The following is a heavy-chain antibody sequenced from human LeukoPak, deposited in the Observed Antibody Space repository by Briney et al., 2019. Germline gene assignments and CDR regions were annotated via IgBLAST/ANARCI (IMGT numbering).Heavy chain of an antibody. D-gene: IGHD3-22*01. V-gene: IGHV4-59*08. J-gene: IGHJ4*02. Sequence: PSETLSLTCTVSGGSISSYYWSWIRQPPGKGLEWIGYIYYSGSGSTNYNPSLKSRVSISVDTSKNHFSLKLSSVTAADTAVYYCARGYYYDSSGSVGFDYWGQGTLVTVSS. CDR3: ARGYYYDSSGSVGFDY. CDR2: IYYSGSGST. CDR1: GGSISSYY.